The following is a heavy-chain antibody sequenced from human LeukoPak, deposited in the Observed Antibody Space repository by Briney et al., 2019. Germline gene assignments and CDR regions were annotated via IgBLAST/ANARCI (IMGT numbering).Heavy chain of an antibody. CDR3: ARDGGYTGGWTYGAGDY. Sequence: PGGSLRLTCAASGVTFSAYVMHWVRQAPGKGLECVAVISNDGNEKYYADSVKGRFSISRDNSKNTLYLQMSSLRTEDTAVYYCARDGGYTGGWTYGAGDYWGQGTLVTVSS. CDR2: ISNDGNEK. J-gene: IGHJ4*01. V-gene: IGHV3-30*04. D-gene: IGHD2-8*02. CDR1: GVTFSAYV.